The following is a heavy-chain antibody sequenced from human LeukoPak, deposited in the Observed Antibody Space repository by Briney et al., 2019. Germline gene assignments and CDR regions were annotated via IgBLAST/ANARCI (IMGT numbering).Heavy chain of an antibody. J-gene: IGHJ4*02. V-gene: IGHV1-2*02. CDR2: INPNSGGT. CDR1: GYTFTGYY. CDR3: ARAVGVPYYFDY. D-gene: IGHD3-10*01. Sequence: ASVKVSCKTSGYTFTGYYMHWVRQAPGQGLQWRGWINPNSGGTNYAQKFQGRVTMTRDTSISTAYMELSRLKSDDTAVYYCARAVGVPYYFDYWGQGTLVTVSS.